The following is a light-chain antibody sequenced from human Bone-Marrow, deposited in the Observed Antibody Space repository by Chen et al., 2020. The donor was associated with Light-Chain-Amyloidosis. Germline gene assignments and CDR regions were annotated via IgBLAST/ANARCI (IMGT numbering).Light chain of an antibody. Sequence: QSALTQPASVSGSPGQSSNISCTGTSSDVGGYNYVSCYQQHPGQAPKLMIYNVNYRPSGVSSRFSGSKSDNTASLTISGLQDEDEADYFCNSYTSSSAYFVFGTGTKVTVL. V-gene: IGLV2-14*03. J-gene: IGLJ1*01. CDR1: SSDVGGYNY. CDR3: NSYTSSSAYFV. CDR2: NVN.